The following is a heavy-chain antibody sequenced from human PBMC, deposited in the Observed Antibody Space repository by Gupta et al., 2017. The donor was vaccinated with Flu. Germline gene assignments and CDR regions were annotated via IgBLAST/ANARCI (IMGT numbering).Heavy chain of an antibody. D-gene: IGHD5-18*01. V-gene: IGHV4-4*09. CDR2: IFTSGTI. J-gene: IGHJ4*02. Sequence: QPPGKGLEWIGYIFTSGTIGLNPSLEGRAPISVDASKNQFSLKLYSVTAADTAVYFCARGVGYSYGHKFDHWGRGTLVPVSS. CDR3: ARGVGYSYGHKFDH.